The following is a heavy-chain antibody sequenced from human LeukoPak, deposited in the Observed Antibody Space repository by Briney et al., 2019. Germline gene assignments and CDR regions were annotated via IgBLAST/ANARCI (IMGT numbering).Heavy chain of an antibody. J-gene: IGHJ4*02. CDR3: ARQWRWLPYYFDY. D-gene: IGHD5-24*01. CDR2: INHSGST. V-gene: IGHV4-34*01. Sequence: SETLSLTCAVYGGSFSGYYWSWIRQPPGKGLEWVGEINHSGSTNYNPSLKSRVTISVDTSKNQFSLKLSSVTAADTAVYYCARQWRWLPYYFDYWGQGTLVTVSS. CDR1: GGSFSGYY.